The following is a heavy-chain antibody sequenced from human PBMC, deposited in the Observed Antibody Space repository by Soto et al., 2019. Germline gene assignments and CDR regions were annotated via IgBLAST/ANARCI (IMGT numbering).Heavy chain of an antibody. V-gene: IGHV4-30-4*01. D-gene: IGHD5-18*01. Sequence: QVQLQESGPGLVKPSQTLSLICSVSGGSINSVDYYWAWIRQTPGKGLEWIGYTSYFGTTDYMPSLRSRVTMSVDTSKTQFSLRLSSVTAADTALYYCARVQRDTAMGHFDYWGQGTLVIVSS. CDR2: TSYFGTT. J-gene: IGHJ4*02. CDR3: ARVQRDTAMGHFDY. CDR1: GGSINSVDYY.